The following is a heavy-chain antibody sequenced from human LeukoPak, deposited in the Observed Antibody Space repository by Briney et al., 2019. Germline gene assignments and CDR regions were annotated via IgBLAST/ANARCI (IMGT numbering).Heavy chain of an antibody. CDR2: IYYSGSP. CDR1: GGSISSYY. V-gene: IGHV4-59*08. Sequence: KPSETLSLTCTVSGGSISSYYWCWIRQPPGKGLEGIGYIYYSGSPNYNLSLKSRVTISVDTSKNQFSLKLSSVTAADTAVYYCARSPGYYFDYWGQGTLVTVSS. CDR3: ARSPGYYFDY. J-gene: IGHJ4*02.